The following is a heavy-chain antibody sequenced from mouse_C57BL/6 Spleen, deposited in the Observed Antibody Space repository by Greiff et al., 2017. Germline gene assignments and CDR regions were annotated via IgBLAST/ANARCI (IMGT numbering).Heavy chain of an antibody. CDR3: GRKGQDYSNFDY. CDR1: GYTFTSYW. J-gene: IGHJ2*01. V-gene: IGHV1-69*01. CDR2: IDPSDSYT. Sequence: QVQLQQPGAELVMPGASVKLSCKASGYTFTSYWMHWVKQRPGQGLEWIGEIDPSDSYTNYNQKFKGKSTLTVDKSSSTAYMQLSSLTSEDSAVYYCGRKGQDYSNFDYWGQGTTLTVSS. D-gene: IGHD2-5*01.